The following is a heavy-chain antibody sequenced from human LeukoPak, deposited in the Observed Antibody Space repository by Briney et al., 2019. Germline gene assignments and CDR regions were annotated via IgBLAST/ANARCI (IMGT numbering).Heavy chain of an antibody. Sequence: ASVKVSCKASGYTFTSYAMNWVRQAPGQGLEWMGWINTNTGNPTYAQGFTGRFVFSLDTSVSTAYLQISSLKAEDTAVYYCARVLLRRGAAAGLGYWGQGALVTVSS. CDR1: GYTFTSYA. D-gene: IGHD6-13*01. V-gene: IGHV7-4-1*02. CDR2: INTNTGNP. CDR3: ARVLLRRGAAAGLGY. J-gene: IGHJ4*02.